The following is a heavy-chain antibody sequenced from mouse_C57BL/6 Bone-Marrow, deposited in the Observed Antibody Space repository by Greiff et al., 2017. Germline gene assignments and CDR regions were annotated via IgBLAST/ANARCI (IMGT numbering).Heavy chain of an antibody. CDR2: FYPGSGSI. CDR1: GYTFTAYT. CDR3: TRHEDEGGTYGFAY. V-gene: IGHV1-62-2*01. Sequence: QVHVKQSGAELVKPGASVKLSCKASGYTFTAYTIHWVKQRSGQGLEWIGWFYPGSGSIKYNEKFKDKATLTADKSSSTVYMELSRLTSEDSAVYFCTRHEDEGGTYGFAYWGQGTLVTVSA. D-gene: IGHD4-1*01. J-gene: IGHJ3*01.